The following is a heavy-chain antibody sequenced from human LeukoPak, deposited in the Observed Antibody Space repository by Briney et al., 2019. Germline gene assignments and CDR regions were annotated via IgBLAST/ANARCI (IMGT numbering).Heavy chain of an antibody. D-gene: IGHD4-17*01. Sequence: GGSLRLSCAASGFTFSRYGMHWVRQAPGKGLEWVAVISYDGSNKYYGDSVKGRFTISRDNSKNTLYLQMNSLRAEDTAVYYCAKGYGDLPFDYWGQGTLVTVSS. CDR3: AKGYGDLPFDY. CDR1: GFTFSRYG. J-gene: IGHJ4*02. CDR2: ISYDGSNK. V-gene: IGHV3-30*18.